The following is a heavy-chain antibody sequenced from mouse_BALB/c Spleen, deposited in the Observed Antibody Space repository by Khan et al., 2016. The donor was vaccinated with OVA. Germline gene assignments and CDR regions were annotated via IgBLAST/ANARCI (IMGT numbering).Heavy chain of an antibody. Sequence: QVQLQQSGAELVKPGASVKLSCKTSGYTFTSYWIQWVKQRPGQGLGWIGQIFHGTGTTYYNENFKGKATLTIDTSSTTAYKQLSSLTPEDSAVHFFASGYFVNYDFAYWCQGTLVTVSA. V-gene: IGHV1S132*01. J-gene: IGHJ3*01. CDR3: ASGYFVNYDFAY. D-gene: IGHD2-1*01. CDR2: IFHGTGTT. CDR1: GYTFTSYW.